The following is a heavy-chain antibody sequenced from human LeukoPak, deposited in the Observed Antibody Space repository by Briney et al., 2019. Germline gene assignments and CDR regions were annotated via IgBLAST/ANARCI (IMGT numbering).Heavy chain of an antibody. CDR2: IYSGGST. Sequence: PGGSLRLSCAASGFTVSHNYMSWVRQAPGKGLEWVSVIYSGGSTYDADSVKGRFTISRDNSKNTLYLQMNSLRAEDTAVYYCASRSRSSTAEDYWGQGTLVTVSS. V-gene: IGHV3-53*01. CDR1: GFTVSHNY. CDR3: ASRSRSSTAEDY. D-gene: IGHD4-17*01. J-gene: IGHJ4*02.